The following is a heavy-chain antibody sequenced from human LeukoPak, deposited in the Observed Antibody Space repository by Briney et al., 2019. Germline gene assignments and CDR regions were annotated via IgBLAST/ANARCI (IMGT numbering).Heavy chain of an antibody. D-gene: IGHD2-15*01. CDR2: ICGSGGDT. J-gene: IGHJ4*02. V-gene: IGHV3-23*01. Sequence: GGSLRLSCAASGISFSNYAMTWVRQAPGKGLEWVSTICGSGGDTHYADSVKGRFAISRDTSKYTLQLQMNSLRAEDAAVYYCVRGRTASCYSPSDYWGQGILVTVS. CDR1: GISFSNYA. CDR3: VRGRTASCYSPSDY.